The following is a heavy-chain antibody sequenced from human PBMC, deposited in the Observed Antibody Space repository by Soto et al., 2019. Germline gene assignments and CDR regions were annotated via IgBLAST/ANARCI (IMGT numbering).Heavy chain of an antibody. Sequence: QVQLQESGPGLVKPSETLSLTCTVSGGSISSYYWSWIRQPPGKGLEWIGYIFYTGSTNYNPSLKSRVLISVDTSKNQFSLKLRSVTAADTAVYYCARQDGYYYYMDVWGKGTTVTVSS. CDR2: IFYTGST. CDR1: GGSISSYY. J-gene: IGHJ6*03. CDR3: ARQDGYYYYMDV. V-gene: IGHV4-59*08.